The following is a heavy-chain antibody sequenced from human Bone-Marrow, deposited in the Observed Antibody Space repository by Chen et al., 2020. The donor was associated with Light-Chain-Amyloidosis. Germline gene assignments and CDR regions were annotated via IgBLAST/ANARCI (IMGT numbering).Heavy chain of an antibody. J-gene: IGHJ4*02. CDR1: GYTFTNYG. V-gene: IGHV1-18*01. D-gene: IGHD6-19*01. CDR2: ITAYNGDK. Sequence: QVQLVQSGPELQKPGASVKVSCKASGYTFTNYGIHWVRQAPGQGLEWMAWITAYNGDKKFGQKFQGRVTVTTDTSTNTAYMELTRLTSGDTATYFCTRGARGWYGFFDFWGQGTLVTVSS. CDR3: TRGARGWYGFFDF.